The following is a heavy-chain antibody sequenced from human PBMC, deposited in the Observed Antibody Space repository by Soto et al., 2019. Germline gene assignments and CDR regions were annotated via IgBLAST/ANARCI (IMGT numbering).Heavy chain of an antibody. Sequence: GGSLRLSCAASGFTFSDYWMSWARQTPGKGLEWVANIKEDGSQKYYAESVRGRFTISRDNAKNLLYLEMKYLSAEDTALYYCARTGTTHYWGQGTLVTVSS. J-gene: IGHJ4*02. CDR3: ARTGTTHY. V-gene: IGHV3-7*01. CDR1: GFTFSDYW. D-gene: IGHD1-1*01. CDR2: IKEDGSQK.